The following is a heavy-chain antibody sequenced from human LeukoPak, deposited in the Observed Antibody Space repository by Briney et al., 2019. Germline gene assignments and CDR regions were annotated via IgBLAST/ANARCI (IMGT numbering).Heavy chain of an antibody. D-gene: IGHD2-15*01. J-gene: IGHJ4*02. V-gene: IGHV1-8*01. Sequence: ASVKVSCKASGYTFTSYDINWVRQATGQGLEWMGWMNPNSGNTGYAQKFQGRVTMTRNTSISTAYMELSSLRSEGTAVYYCARGGSRVVAAYFDYWGQGTLVTVSS. CDR3: ARGGSRVVAAYFDY. CDR1: GYTFTSYD. CDR2: MNPNSGNT.